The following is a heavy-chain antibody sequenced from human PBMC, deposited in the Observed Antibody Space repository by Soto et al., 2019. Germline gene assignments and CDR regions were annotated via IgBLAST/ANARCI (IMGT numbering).Heavy chain of an antibody. CDR3: AREQGRTVTRWDWLEP. J-gene: IGHJ5*02. D-gene: IGHD6-19*01. CDR1: GFMYSTYA. V-gene: IGHV3-30-3*01. Sequence: GGSLTHSCEASGFMYSTYAMHWVRQAPGKGLWWVAVISYDGSDIYYGDSGKGRFTIYXXXXXXAXYXEXXGXQTEDTAVFYCAREQGRTVTRWDWLEPWGQGT. CDR2: ISYDGSDI.